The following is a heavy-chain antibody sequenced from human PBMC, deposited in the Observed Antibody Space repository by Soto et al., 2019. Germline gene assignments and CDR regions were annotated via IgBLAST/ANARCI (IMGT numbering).Heavy chain of an antibody. CDR3: AREVVTETTLGYFDF. CDR2: IIPMFDTT. Sequence: QVHLVQSGPEVREPGSSVKVSCKASGSSFSSDAITWVRQAPGQGLEWIGEIIPMFDTTNYAPEFQGRVTITADTATTTVYMEVNRLTPDDTAVYYCAREVVTETTLGYFDFWGQGALVTVSS. D-gene: IGHD2-21*02. J-gene: IGHJ4*02. V-gene: IGHV1-69*06. CDR1: GSSFSSDA.